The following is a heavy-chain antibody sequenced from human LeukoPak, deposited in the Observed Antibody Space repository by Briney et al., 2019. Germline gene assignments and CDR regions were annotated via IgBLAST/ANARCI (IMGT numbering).Heavy chain of an antibody. CDR2: ITSIGGNT. D-gene: IGHD3-3*01. CDR1: GFTFSSYT. V-gene: IGHV3-23*01. Sequence: PGGSLRLSCAASGFTFSSYTMTWVRLAPGKGLEWVSAITSIGGNTYYAHSVKGRFTISRDNYKKTSYLQMNSLRADDTALYYCAKTDSHDFSSLGMDVWGQGTTVTVSS. CDR3: AKTDSHDFSSLGMDV. J-gene: IGHJ6*02.